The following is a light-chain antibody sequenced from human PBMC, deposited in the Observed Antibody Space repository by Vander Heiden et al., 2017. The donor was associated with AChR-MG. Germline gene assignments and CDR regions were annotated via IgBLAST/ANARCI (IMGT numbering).Light chain of an antibody. CDR1: SSDVGGYNY. V-gene: IGLV2-14*01. J-gene: IGLJ3*02. CDR3: SSYTSSSTWV. Sequence: QSALTQPAPASGSPGQSITISCTGTSSDVGGYNYVSWYQQHPGKAPKLMIYDVSKRPSGVSNRFSGSKSGNTASLTISGLQAEDEADYYCSSYTSSSTWVFGGGTKLTVL. CDR2: DVS.